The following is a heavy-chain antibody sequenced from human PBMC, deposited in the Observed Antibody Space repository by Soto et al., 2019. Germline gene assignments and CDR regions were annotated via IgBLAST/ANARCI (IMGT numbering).Heavy chain of an antibody. J-gene: IGHJ5*02. D-gene: IGHD1-26*01. V-gene: IGHV1-69*13. CDR2: IIPIFGTA. CDR1: GGTFSGYA. Sequence: SVKVSCKASGGTFSGYAISWVRQAPGQGLEWMGGIIPIFGTANYAQKFQGRVTITADESTSTAYMELSSLRFEDTAVYYCARAIVGPTTTGWLDPWGQGTLVTVSS. CDR3: ARAIVGPTTTGWLDP.